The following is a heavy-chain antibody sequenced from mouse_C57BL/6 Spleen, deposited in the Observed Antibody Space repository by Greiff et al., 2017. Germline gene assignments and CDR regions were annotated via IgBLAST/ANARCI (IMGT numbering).Heavy chain of an antibody. CDR3: ARLGEEIYFDY. Sequence: EVQLVESGGDLVKPGGSLKLSCAASGFTFSSYGMSWVRQTPDKRLEWVATISSGGSYTYYPDSVKGRFTISRDNAKNTLYLQMSSLKSEDTAMYDCARLGEEIYFDYWGQGTTLTVSS. CDR1: GFTFSSYG. D-gene: IGHD4-1*01. V-gene: IGHV5-6*01. J-gene: IGHJ2*01. CDR2: ISSGGSYT.